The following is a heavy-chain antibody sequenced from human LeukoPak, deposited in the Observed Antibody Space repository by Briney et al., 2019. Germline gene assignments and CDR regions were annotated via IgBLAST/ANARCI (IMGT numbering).Heavy chain of an antibody. J-gene: IGHJ4*02. Sequence: GGSLRLSCAASGFTFDDYGMSWVRQAPGKGLEWVSGINWNGGSTGYPDPVKGRFTISRDNAKNSLYLQMNSLRAEDTALYYCARDLNAYCSGGSCSTYFDYWGQGTLVTVSS. D-gene: IGHD2-15*01. V-gene: IGHV3-20*04. CDR1: GFTFDDYG. CDR2: INWNGGST. CDR3: ARDLNAYCSGGSCSTYFDY.